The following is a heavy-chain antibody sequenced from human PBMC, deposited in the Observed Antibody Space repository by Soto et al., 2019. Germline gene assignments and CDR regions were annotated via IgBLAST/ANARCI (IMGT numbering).Heavy chain of an antibody. CDR2: IYDSGST. J-gene: IGHJ4*02. CDR1: GASIRSEY. V-gene: IGHV4-59*04. CDR3: VGGYPWVGFDY. Sequence: PSETLSLTCSVSGASIRSEYWRWIRQPPGKGLEWIGNIYDSGSTSYNPSLKSRVTISVDTSKNQVSLKVSSVTAADTAMYICVGGYPWVGFDYWGQGTLVTVSS. D-gene: IGHD2-15*01.